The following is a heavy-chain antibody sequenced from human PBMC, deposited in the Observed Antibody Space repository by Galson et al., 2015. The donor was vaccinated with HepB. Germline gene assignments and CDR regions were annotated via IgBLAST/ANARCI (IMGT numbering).Heavy chain of an antibody. Sequence: SETLSLTCTVSGGSISNYYWSWIRQPPGKGLEWIGNMYYTGSTNYNPSLKSRVTISIDTSKNQFSPKLRSVSAADTAVYYCARLRRRGEYSYDYGMDVWGQGTTVTVSS. D-gene: IGHD6-6*01. J-gene: IGHJ6*02. CDR3: ARLRRRGEYSYDYGMDV. CDR1: GGSISNYY. V-gene: IGHV4-59*08. CDR2: MYYTGST.